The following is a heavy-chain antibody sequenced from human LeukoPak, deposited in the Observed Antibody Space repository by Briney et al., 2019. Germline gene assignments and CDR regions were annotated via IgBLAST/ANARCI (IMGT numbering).Heavy chain of an antibody. CDR2: IYYSGST. V-gene: IGHV4-59*08. J-gene: IGHJ4*02. CDR3: ARHKDSSSWSHFDS. Sequence: KPSETLSLTCTVPCGSISNFYWSWVRQPPGKGMEWIGCIYYSGSTNYNPSLKSRVTISVDTSKNQFSLKLSSVTAADTAVYYCARHKDSSSWSHFDSWGQGTLVTVSS. D-gene: IGHD6-13*01. CDR1: CGSISNFY.